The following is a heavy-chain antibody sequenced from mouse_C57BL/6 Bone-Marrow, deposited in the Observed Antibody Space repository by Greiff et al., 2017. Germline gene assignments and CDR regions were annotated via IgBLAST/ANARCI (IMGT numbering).Heavy chain of an antibody. CDR3: ARPVYYYGSSHWYFDV. V-gene: IGHV4-1*01. CDR1: GIDFSRYW. Sequence: EVQLQESGGGLVQPGGSLKLSCAASGIDFSRYWMSWVRRAPGKGLEWIGEINPDSSTINYAPSLKDKFIISRDKAKNTLYLQMSKVRSEDTALYYCARPVYYYGSSHWYFDVWGTGTTVTVSS. J-gene: IGHJ1*03. D-gene: IGHD1-1*01. CDR2: INPDSSTI.